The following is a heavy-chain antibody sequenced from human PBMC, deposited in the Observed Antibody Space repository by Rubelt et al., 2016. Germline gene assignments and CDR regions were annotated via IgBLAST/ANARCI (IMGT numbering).Heavy chain of an antibody. Sequence: EVQLVESGGGLIQPGGSLRLSCEASGFTFSNYAMSWVRQAPGKGLEWVSAISGSGSSTYYADSVKGRFTMSRDNSKNTLYLQMNSLRAEETAVYYCAKDPSRFYYDSSYYFDYWGQGTLVTVSS. CDR3: AKDPSRFYYDSSYYFDY. J-gene: IGHJ4*02. CDR2: ISGSGSST. CDR1: GFTFSNYA. D-gene: IGHD3-22*01. V-gene: IGHV3-23*04.